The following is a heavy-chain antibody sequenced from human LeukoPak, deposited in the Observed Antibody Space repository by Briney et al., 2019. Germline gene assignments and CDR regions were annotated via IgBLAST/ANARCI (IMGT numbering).Heavy chain of an antibody. Sequence: SETLSLTCAVYGGSFSGYYWSWIRQPPGKGLEWAGEINHSGSTNYNPSLKSRVTISVDTSKNQFSLKLSSVTVADTAIYYCARGSRDTSGSYYVFPLGIWGHGTMVTVSS. J-gene: IGHJ3*02. CDR3: ARGSRDTSGSYYVFPLGI. V-gene: IGHV4-34*01. D-gene: IGHD3-22*01. CDR1: GGSFSGYY. CDR2: INHSGST.